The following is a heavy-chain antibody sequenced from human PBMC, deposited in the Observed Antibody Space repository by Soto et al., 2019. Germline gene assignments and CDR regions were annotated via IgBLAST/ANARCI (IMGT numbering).Heavy chain of an antibody. CDR3: ARDQHYIAGYYFDY. J-gene: IGHJ4*02. CDR1: GFTFSSYA. CDR2: ISYDGREK. Sequence: QVQLVESGGGVVQPGRSLRLSCAASGFTFSSYAIHWVRQAPGKGLEWVAVISYDGREKHHADSVKGRFTISRDNSKNPLYLQVNSLRAEDTAIYYCARDQHYIAGYYFDYWGQGTLVTVSS. V-gene: IGHV3-30*04. D-gene: IGHD6-13*01.